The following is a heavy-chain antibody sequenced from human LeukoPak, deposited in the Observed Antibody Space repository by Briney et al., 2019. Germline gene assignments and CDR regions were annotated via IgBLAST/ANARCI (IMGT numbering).Heavy chain of an antibody. CDR1: GGSFSGYY. J-gene: IGHJ4*02. V-gene: IGHV4-34*01. Sequence: SETLSLTCAVYGGSFSGYYWSWIRQPPGKGLEWIGEINHSGSTNYNPSLKSRVTISVDTSKNQFSLKLSSVTAADTAVYYCASLSTVTTPGVRDYWGQGTLVTVSS. CDR3: ASLSTVTTPGVRDY. D-gene: IGHD4-17*01. CDR2: INHSGST.